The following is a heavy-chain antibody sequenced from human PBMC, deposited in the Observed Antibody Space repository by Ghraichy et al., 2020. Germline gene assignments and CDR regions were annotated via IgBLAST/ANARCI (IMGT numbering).Heavy chain of an antibody. CDR3: ARAPPDSNDGFDY. Sequence: SETLSLPCAVYGGSFSSYSWSWIRQPPGQGLEWIGDINHSGSTNYYPSLKSRITISVDTSKNQFSLKLTSVTAADTAVYYCARAPPDSNDGFDYWGQGTLVTVSS. CDR1: GGSFSSYS. V-gene: IGHV4-34*01. D-gene: IGHD4-11*01. J-gene: IGHJ4*02. CDR2: INHSGST.